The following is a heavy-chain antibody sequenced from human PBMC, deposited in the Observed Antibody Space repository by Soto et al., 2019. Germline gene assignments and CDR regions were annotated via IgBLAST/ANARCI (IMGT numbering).Heavy chain of an antibody. Sequence: QVQLQESGPGLVKSSETLSLICFVSGEALGSGQSYWNWIRQAPGKGLEWIGQTFVTGATKYSAPRKSRVTMSVETSKSQISLTLTSVTAADSATYFCARGRSDSAGSSVGRRMDVWGQGTTVTVSS. D-gene: IGHD2-15*01. CDR1: GEALGSGQSY. V-gene: IGHV4-61*01. CDR2: TFVTGAT. J-gene: IGHJ6*02. CDR3: ARGRSDSAGSSVGRRMDV.